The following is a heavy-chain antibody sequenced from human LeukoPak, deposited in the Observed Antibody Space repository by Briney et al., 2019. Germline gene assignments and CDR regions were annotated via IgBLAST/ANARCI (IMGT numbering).Heavy chain of an antibody. CDR3: ARGYSGYDTFDY. CDR2: INPNSGGT. J-gene: IGHJ4*02. D-gene: IGHD5-12*01. Sequence: GASVKVSCKASGYTFTGYYMHWVRQAPGQGLEWIGRINPNSGGTNYAQKFQGRVTMTRDTSISTAYMELSRLRSDDTVVYYCARGYSGYDTFDYWGQGTLVTVSS. CDR1: GYTFTGYY. V-gene: IGHV1-2*05.